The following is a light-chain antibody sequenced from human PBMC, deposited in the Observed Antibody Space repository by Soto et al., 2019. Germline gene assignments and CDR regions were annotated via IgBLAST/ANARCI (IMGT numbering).Light chain of an antibody. CDR2: GKS. J-gene: IGKJ2*01. V-gene: IGKV3-15*01. Sequence: EIVVTQSPATLSVSPGDRATLSCRASQNVGINLAWYQQKPGQAPRLLIYGKSTRATGIPARFSGIGSGTEFTLAISSLQSEDFALYYCLQYNDWPYTFGQGTKQEIK. CDR1: QNVGIN. CDR3: LQYNDWPYT.